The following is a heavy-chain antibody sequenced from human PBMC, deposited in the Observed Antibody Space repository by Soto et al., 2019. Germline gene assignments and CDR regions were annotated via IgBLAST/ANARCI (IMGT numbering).Heavy chain of an antibody. CDR1: GYTFTGYY. J-gene: IGHJ4*02. Sequence: ASVKVSCKASGYTFTGYYMHWVRQAPGQGLEWMGWINANSGNTNYAQKLQGRVTMTKDTSTSTAYMELRSLRSDDTAVYYCARDSDYYGSGSYYNEDYWGQGTLVTVSS. D-gene: IGHD3-10*01. V-gene: IGHV1-18*04. CDR2: INANSGNT. CDR3: ARDSDYYGSGSYYNEDY.